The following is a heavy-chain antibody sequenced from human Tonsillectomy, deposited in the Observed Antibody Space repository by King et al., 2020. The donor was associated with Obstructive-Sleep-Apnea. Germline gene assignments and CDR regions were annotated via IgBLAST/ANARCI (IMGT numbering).Heavy chain of an antibody. V-gene: IGHV3-30-3*01. Sequence: VQLVESGGGVVQPGRSLRLSCAASGFTFSSYAMHWVRQAPGKGLEWVAVISYDGSNKYYADSVKGRFTISRDNSKNTLYLQMNSLRAEDTAVYYCARDATTVTPDYYYGMDVWGQGTTVTVSS. J-gene: IGHJ6*02. CDR3: ARDATTVTPDYYYGMDV. CDR1: GFTFSSYA. D-gene: IGHD4-17*01. CDR2: ISYDGSNK.